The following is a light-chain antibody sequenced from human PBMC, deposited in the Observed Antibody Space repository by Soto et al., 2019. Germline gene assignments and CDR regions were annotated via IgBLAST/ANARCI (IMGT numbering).Light chain of an antibody. CDR2: DAS. CDR3: QQCHRYLT. V-gene: IGKV1-5*01. J-gene: IGKJ1*01. CDR1: ESMSNC. Sequence: DIQMTQSPSTLSASVGDRVTITCRASESMSNCLSWYQQKPGKAPKLLISDASSLQSGVPSRFSGSASGTEFTLTISSLQPDDIAAYYCQQCHRYLTFGQGTKVEMK.